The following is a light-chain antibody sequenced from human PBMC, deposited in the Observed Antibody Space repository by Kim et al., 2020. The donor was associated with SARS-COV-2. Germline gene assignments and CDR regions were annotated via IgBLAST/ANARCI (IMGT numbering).Light chain of an antibody. CDR2: LNGDGSH. CDR3: QTWGTPWV. J-gene: IGLJ3*02. V-gene: IGLV4-69*01. Sequence: SVKLTCTMSSGYSSYAIAWHQQQPEKGPRYLMRLNGDGSHSKGDGIPDRFSGSSSGAERYLSISSLQSEDEADYYCQTWGTPWVFGGGTQLTVL. CDR1: SGYSSYA.